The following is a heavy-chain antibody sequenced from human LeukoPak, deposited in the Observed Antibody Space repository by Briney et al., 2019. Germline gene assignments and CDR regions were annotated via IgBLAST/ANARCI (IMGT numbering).Heavy chain of an antibody. Sequence: GGSLRLSCAASGFTFSNYWMSWVRQAPGKGLEWVANIKQDGSEKYYVDSVKGRFTISRDNAKKSLYLQMNSLRAEDTALYYCARGRNTFDPWGQGTLVTVSS. CDR3: ARGRNTFDP. CDR2: IKQDGSEK. CDR1: GFTFSNYW. D-gene: IGHD1-14*01. V-gene: IGHV3-7*03. J-gene: IGHJ5*02.